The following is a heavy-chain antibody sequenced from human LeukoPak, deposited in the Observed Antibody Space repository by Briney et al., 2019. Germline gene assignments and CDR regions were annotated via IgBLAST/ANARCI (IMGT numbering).Heavy chain of an antibody. CDR3: TRDAGDYGGSGSYPDY. CDR1: GVTFSRLV. D-gene: IGHD3-10*01. J-gene: IGHJ4*02. V-gene: IGHV1-69*01. CDR2: IIPYFGTS. Sequence: SVKVSCKASGVTFSRLVVSWVRPAPGQGLEWMGQIIPYFGTSNYAQNFQGRVTLTADEATNTAYMELNRLRSDDTAVYYCTRDAGDYGGSGSYPDYWGQGTLVTVSS.